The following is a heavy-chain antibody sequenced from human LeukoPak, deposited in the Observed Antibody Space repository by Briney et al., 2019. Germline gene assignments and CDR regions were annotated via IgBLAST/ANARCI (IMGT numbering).Heavy chain of an antibody. Sequence: ASVKVSCKASGYTFTSYAMNWVRQASGQGLEWMGWMNPNIGNTDYAQRFQGRVTMTRNTSISTAYMELSSLRYDDTAVYYCARRHSSSWGLDAFDIWGQGTMVTVS. J-gene: IGHJ3*02. D-gene: IGHD6-13*01. V-gene: IGHV1-8*02. CDR1: GYTFTSYA. CDR3: ARRHSSSWGLDAFDI. CDR2: MNPNIGNT.